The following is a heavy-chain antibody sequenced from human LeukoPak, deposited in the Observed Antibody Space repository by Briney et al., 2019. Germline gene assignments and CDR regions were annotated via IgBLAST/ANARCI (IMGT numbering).Heavy chain of an antibody. J-gene: IGHJ4*02. CDR3: ARGDRDLYCSSTSCYPVL. V-gene: IGHV3-21*01. D-gene: IGHD2-2*01. CDR1: GFTFSSYS. Sequence: GGSLRLSCVASGFTFSSYSMNWVRQAPGKGLEWVSSISSSSSYVYYADSVKGRFTISRDNAKNSLYLQMDSLRAEDTAVYYCARGDRDLYCSSTSCYPVLGGQGTLVTVSS. CDR2: ISSSSSYV.